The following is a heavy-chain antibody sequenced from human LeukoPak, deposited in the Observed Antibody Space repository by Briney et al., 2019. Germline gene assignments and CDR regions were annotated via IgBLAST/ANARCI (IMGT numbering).Heavy chain of an antibody. CDR2: INHSGST. D-gene: IGHD3-22*01. Sequence: KASETLSLTCAVYGGSFSGYYWSWIRQPPGKGLEWIGEINHSGSTNYNPSLKSRVTISVDTSKNQFSLKLSSVTAADTAVYYCAREGLGGYYYGFYYWGQGTLVTVSS. V-gene: IGHV4-34*01. J-gene: IGHJ4*02. CDR3: AREGLGGYYYGFYY. CDR1: GGSFSGYY.